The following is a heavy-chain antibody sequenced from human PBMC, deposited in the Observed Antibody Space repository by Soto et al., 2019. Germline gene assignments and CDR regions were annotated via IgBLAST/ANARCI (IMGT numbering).Heavy chain of an antibody. CDR3: ARTVTTNYYYDYYYMDV. J-gene: IGHJ6*03. Sequence: ASVKVSCQASGYTFTSYDINWVRQATGQGLEWMGWMNPNSGNTGYAQKFQGRVTMTRNTSISTAYMELSSLRSEDTAVYYCARTVTTNYYYDYYYMDVWGKGTTVTVSS. CDR2: MNPNSGNT. CDR1: GYTFTSYD. D-gene: IGHD4-17*01. V-gene: IGHV1-8*01.